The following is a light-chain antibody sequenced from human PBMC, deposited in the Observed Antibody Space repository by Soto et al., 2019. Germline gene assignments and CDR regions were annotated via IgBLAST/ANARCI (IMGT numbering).Light chain of an antibody. Sequence: EIVMTQSPATLSVSPGERATLSCRASQNVNINLAWYQQKPGQAPRLLIYGASTRATGFPARFSGSGSGTEFTLTINSLQSEDSALYYCQQYGSSPLWTFGQGTKVEIK. CDR3: QQYGSSPLWT. J-gene: IGKJ1*01. V-gene: IGKV3-15*01. CDR2: GAS. CDR1: QNVNIN.